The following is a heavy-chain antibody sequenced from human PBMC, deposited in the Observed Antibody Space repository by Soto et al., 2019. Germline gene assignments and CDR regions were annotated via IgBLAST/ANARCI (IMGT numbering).Heavy chain of an antibody. V-gene: IGHV1-69*02. D-gene: IGHD5-12*01. CDR1: GGTFSSYT. J-gene: IGHJ4*02. CDR3: ARVGRGYSGYGEFDY. CDR2: IIPILGIA. Sequence: GASVKVSCKASGGTFSSYTISWVRQAPGQGLEWMGRIIPILGIANYAQKFQGRVTITADKSTSTAYMELSSLRSEDTAVYYCARVGRGYSGYGEFDYWGQGTLVTVSS.